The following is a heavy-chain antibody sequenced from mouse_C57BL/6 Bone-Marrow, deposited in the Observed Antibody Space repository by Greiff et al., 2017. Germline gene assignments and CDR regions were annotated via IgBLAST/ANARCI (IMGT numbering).Heavy chain of an antibody. Sequence: VQLQQPGAELVKPGASVKLSCKASGYTFTSYWMQWVKQRPGQGLEWIGEIDPSDSYTTYNQKFKGKATLTVDTSSSTAYMQLSSLTSEDSAVYYCAREGISYFDYWGQGTTLTVSS. D-gene: IGHD5-2*01. CDR1: GYTFTSYW. CDR3: AREGISYFDY. J-gene: IGHJ2*01. V-gene: IGHV1-50*01. CDR2: IDPSDSYT.